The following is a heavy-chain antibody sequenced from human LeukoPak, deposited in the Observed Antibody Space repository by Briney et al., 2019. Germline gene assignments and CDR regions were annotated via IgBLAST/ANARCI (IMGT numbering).Heavy chain of an antibody. CDR2: INPHSGGT. CDR1: GYTFTDYY. V-gene: IGHV1-2*02. CDR3: ATGESLWFGDY. D-gene: IGHD3-10*01. Sequence: GASVKVSCKASGYTFTDYYMHWVRQAPGQGLEWMGWINPHSGGTNYAQKFQGRVTMTRDTSISSAYMELSSLRSEDTAVYYCATGESLWFGDYWGQGTLVTVSS. J-gene: IGHJ4*02.